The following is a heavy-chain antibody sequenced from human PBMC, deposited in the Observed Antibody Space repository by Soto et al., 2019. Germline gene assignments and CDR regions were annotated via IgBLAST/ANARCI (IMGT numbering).Heavy chain of an antibody. J-gene: IGHJ4*02. CDR1: GLTFSGHW. CDR3: TSRPSGMTYHAVFDF. D-gene: IGHD2-21*02. Sequence: HPGGSLRLSCAASGLTFSGHWMTWVRQTPGEGLQWVAAIKPDGSETFYVDSVKGRFTISRHNARNSLFLQMDSLRAEDTAVYYCTSRPSGMTYHAVFDFWGQGTLVTVSS. CDR2: IKPDGSET. V-gene: IGHV3-7*03.